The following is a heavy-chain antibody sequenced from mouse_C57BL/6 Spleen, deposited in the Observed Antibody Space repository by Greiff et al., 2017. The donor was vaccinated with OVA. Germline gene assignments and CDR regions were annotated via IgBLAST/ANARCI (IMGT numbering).Heavy chain of an antibody. J-gene: IGHJ2*01. CDR2: ISYDGSN. CDR3: ARAHDYDLYFDY. Sequence: EVQRVESGPGLVKPSQSLSLTCSVTGYSITSGYYWNWIRQFPGNKLEWMGYISYDGSNNYNPSLKNRISITRDTSKNQFFLKLNSVTTEDTATYYCARAHDYDLYFDYWGQGTTLTVSS. V-gene: IGHV3-6*01. CDR1: GYSITSGYY. D-gene: IGHD2-4*01.